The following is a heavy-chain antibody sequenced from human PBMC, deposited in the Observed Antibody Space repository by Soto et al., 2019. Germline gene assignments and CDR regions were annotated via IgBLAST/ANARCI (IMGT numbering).Heavy chain of an antibody. CDR3: ARDEKVTGTTLSWFDP. J-gene: IGHJ5*02. CDR1: GGSISSGDYY. CDR2: IYYSGST. D-gene: IGHD1-7*01. V-gene: IGHV4-30-4*01. Sequence: SETLSLTCTVSGGSISSGDYYWSWIRQPPGKGLEWIGYIYYSGSTYYNPSLKSRVTISVDTSKNQFSLKLSSVTAADTAVYYCARDEKVTGTTLSWFDPWGQGTLVTVYS.